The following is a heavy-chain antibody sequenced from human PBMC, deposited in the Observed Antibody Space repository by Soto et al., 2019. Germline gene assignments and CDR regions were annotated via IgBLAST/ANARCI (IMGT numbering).Heavy chain of an antibody. Sequence: PGGSLRLSCAASGFTFSSYAMSWVRQAPGKGLEWVSAISGSGGSTYYADSVKGRFTISRDNSKNTLYLQMNSLRAEDTAVYYCAKSSLDDALLGALNPIGYFDYWGQGTLVTVSS. CDR3: AKSSLDDALLGALNPIGYFDY. V-gene: IGHV3-23*01. CDR1: GFTFSSYA. D-gene: IGHD3-16*01. J-gene: IGHJ4*02. CDR2: ISGSGGST.